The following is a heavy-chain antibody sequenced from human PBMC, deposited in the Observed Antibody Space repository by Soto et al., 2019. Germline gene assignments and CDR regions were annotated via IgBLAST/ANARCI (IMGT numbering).Heavy chain of an antibody. Sequence: QLQLQESGPGLVKPSETLSLTCTVSGGSISSSTYYWGWIRQPPGKGLEWIGSIYYSGSTYYNPYLKSRVTISVDTSKNQFSLKLTSVTAADTAVYYCARHRRYGDYPYYYYYMDVWGKGTTVTVSS. V-gene: IGHV4-39*01. CDR3: ARHRRYGDYPYYYYYMDV. D-gene: IGHD4-17*01. J-gene: IGHJ6*03. CDR1: GGSISSSTYY. CDR2: IYYSGST.